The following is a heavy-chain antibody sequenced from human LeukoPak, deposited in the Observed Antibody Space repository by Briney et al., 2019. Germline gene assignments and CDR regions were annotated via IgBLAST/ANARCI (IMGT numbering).Heavy chain of an antibody. CDR3: AKDRSYYDSSGYLDLGAFDI. D-gene: IGHD3-22*01. CDR2: ISGSGGST. Sequence: PGRSLRLSCAASGFTFSNYAMSWVRQAPGKGLEWVSAISGSGGSTYYADSVKGRFTISRDNSKNTLYLQMNSLRAEDTAVYYCAKDRSYYDSSGYLDLGAFDIWGQGTMVTVSS. V-gene: IGHV3-23*01. CDR1: GFTFSNYA. J-gene: IGHJ3*02.